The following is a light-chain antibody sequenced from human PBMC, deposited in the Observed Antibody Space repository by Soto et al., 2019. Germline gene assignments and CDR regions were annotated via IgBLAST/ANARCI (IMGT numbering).Light chain of an antibody. CDR1: QSLTNSF. J-gene: IGKJ5*01. V-gene: IGKV3-20*01. Sequence: EIVLTQSPGTLYLSPGERATLSCRASQSLTNSFIAWYQQKPGQAPRLLIYDTSSRATGIPDRFSGSGSGTDFTLTISRLEPEDFAVFFCQQYGTSEIIFGQGTRLEIK. CDR2: DTS. CDR3: QQYGTSEII.